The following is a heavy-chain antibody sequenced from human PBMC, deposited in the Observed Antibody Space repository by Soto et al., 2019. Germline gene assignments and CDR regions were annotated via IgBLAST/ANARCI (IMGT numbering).Heavy chain of an antibody. J-gene: IGHJ6*02. V-gene: IGHV1-18*01. CDR1: DNTFTHYG. Sequence: ASVKVSCKSSDNTFTHYGIIWVRQAPGQGLEWMGWISGYNGNTKYAQKFQDRVTMTADTSTRTAFMEVRSLTSDDTGVYFCAATGGNYFGLDVWGQGTTVTVSS. CDR3: AATGGNYFGLDV. D-gene: IGHD2-8*02. CDR2: ISGYNGNT.